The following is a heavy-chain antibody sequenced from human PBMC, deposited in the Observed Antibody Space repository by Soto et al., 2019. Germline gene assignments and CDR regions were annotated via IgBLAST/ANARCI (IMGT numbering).Heavy chain of an antibody. CDR3: ASSSGYSSGWYYLDY. D-gene: IGHD6-19*01. Sequence: ASVKVSCKASGYTFTSYGISWVRQAPGQGLEWMGWISAYNGNTNYAQKLQGRVTMTTDTSTSTAYMELRSLRSDDTAVYYCASSSGYSSGWYYLDYWGQGTLVTVSS. CDR2: ISAYNGNT. CDR1: GYTFTSYG. J-gene: IGHJ4*02. V-gene: IGHV1-18*01.